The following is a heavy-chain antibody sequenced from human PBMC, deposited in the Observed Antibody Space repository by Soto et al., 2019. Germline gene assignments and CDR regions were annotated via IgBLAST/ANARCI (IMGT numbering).Heavy chain of an antibody. Sequence: SKTLSLTCAVYGGSFSGYYWSWIRQPPGKGLEWIGEINHSGSTNYNPSLKSRVTISVDTSKNQFSLKLSSVTAADTAVYYCARARDYYDSSGYSPPLIWFDPWGQGTLVTVSS. CDR3: ARARDYYDSSGYSPPLIWFDP. CDR1: GGSFSGYY. D-gene: IGHD3-22*01. V-gene: IGHV4-34*01. CDR2: INHSGST. J-gene: IGHJ5*02.